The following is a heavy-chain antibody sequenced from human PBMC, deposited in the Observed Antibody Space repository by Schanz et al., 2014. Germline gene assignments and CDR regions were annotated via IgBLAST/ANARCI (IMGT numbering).Heavy chain of an antibody. CDR3: AKDPNLFRDSSGYYYSPFDY. CDR1: GFTVNNYA. CDR2: LTEGGGGT. J-gene: IGHJ4*02. Sequence: EVQLLESGGGLVQPGGSLRLSCTVSGFTVNNYAMSWVRQAPGKGLEWVSGLTEGGGGTYYTDAVKGRFTISRDSSKNTLYLQMNSLRADDTAVYYCAKDPNLFRDSSGYYYSPFDYWGQGTLVAVSS. D-gene: IGHD3-22*01. V-gene: IGHV3-23*01.